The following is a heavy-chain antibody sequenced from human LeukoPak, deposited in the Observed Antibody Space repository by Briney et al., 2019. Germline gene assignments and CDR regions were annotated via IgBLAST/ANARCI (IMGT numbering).Heavy chain of an antibody. V-gene: IGHV3-53*01. CDR2: IYSGGST. CDR1: GFTVSSNY. J-gene: IGHJ5*02. D-gene: IGHD6-19*01. CDR3: ARAAVAGTEWDWFDP. Sequence: GGSLRLTCAASGFTVSSNYMSWVRQAPGKGLEWVSVIYSGGSTYYANSVKGRFTISRDNSKNTLYLQMNSLRAEDTAVYYYARAAVAGTEWDWFDPWGQGTLVTVSS.